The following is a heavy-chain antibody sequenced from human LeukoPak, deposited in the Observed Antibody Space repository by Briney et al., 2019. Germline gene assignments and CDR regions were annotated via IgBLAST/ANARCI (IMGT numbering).Heavy chain of an antibody. Sequence: PGGSLRLSCAASGFTFSSYAMSWVRQAPGKGLEWVSAISGSGGSTYYADSVKGRFTISRDNSKNTLYLQMNSLRAEGTAVYYCAKSLGIVVVTAILAFDIWGQGTMVTVSS. D-gene: IGHD2-21*02. CDR1: GFTFSSYA. V-gene: IGHV3-23*01. J-gene: IGHJ3*02. CDR2: ISGSGGST. CDR3: AKSLGIVVVTAILAFDI.